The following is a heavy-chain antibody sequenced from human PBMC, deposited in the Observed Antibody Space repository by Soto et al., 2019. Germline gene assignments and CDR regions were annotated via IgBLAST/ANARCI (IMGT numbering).Heavy chain of an antibody. Sequence: SETLSLTCTVSGASITSTSYHWGWIRQPPGKGLEWIGNFYYSGSTHYNPSLESRVTLSVDTSKNQFSLKLNSVTAADTAVYYCARQWGNWYWAFNVWGQGTMVTVSS. V-gene: IGHV4-39*01. CDR2: FYYSGST. CDR1: GASITSTSYH. CDR3: ARQWGNWYWAFNV. J-gene: IGHJ3*01. D-gene: IGHD6-13*01.